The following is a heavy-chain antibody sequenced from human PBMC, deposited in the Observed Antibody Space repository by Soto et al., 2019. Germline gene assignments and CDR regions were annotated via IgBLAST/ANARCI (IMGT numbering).Heavy chain of an antibody. J-gene: IGHJ5*02. V-gene: IGHV4-30-4*01. Sequence: SETLSLTCTVSGASISSGDSFWSWIRQPPGKGLKWIAYIYSSGSTYYNPSLKRRVAISIDTSKNQFSLNLSSLTAADTAVYYCASLNLSFDPWGQGTLVTVSS. CDR2: IYSSGST. CDR1: GASISSGDSF. CDR3: ASLNLSFDP.